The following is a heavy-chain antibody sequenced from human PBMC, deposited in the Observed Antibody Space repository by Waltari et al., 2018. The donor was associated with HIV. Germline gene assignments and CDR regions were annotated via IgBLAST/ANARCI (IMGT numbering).Heavy chain of an antibody. CDR3: ARYRPEVHYYNGMDV. D-gene: IGHD3-16*02. Sequence: EVQLVESGGGSLQAGGSLRLSFAASGFALISYYMFWVRQAPGKGLVGMSRVRSGGSTTSYADAVKGRFTVSRDNARNTLYLQMNSLRDEDTAVYYCARYRPEVHYYNGMDVWGQGTTVTVSS. J-gene: IGHJ6*02. V-gene: IGHV3-74*01. CDR1: GFALISYY. CDR2: VRSGGSTT.